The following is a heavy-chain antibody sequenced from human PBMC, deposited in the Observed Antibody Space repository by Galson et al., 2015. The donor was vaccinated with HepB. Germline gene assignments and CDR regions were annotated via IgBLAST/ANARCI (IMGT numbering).Heavy chain of an antibody. D-gene: IGHD4-23*01. Sequence: TLSLTCTVSGGSISSGGYYWSWIRQHPGKGPEWIGYIYYSGSTYYNPSLKSRVTLSVDTSKNQFSLKLSSVTAADTAVYYCARDRGGNAFDIWGQGTMVTVSS. CDR2: IYYSGST. CDR1: GGSISSGGYY. CDR3: ARDRGGNAFDI. J-gene: IGHJ3*02. V-gene: IGHV4-31*03.